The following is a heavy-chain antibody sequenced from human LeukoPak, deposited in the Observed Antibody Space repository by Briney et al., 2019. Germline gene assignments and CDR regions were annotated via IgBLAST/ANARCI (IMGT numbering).Heavy chain of an antibody. D-gene: IGHD6-13*01. J-gene: IGHJ1*01. CDR2: IIPIFGTA. CDR3: ALTVSSSWYGYFQH. Sequence: SVKVACKASGGTFISCAISWVRQAPGQGLEWMGRIIPIFGTANYAQKFQGRVTITTDESASTAYMELSSLRSEDTAVYYCALTVSSSWYGYFQHWGQGTLVTVSS. CDR1: GGTFISCA. V-gene: IGHV1-69*05.